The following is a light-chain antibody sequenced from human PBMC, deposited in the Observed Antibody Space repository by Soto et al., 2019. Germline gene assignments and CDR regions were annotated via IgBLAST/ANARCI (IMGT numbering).Light chain of an antibody. CDR3: SSYTSSSTPV. J-gene: IGLJ2*01. CDR1: SSDVGGYNY. CDR2: EVS. V-gene: IGLV2-14*01. Sequence: QSALTQPASVSGSPGQSITISCTGTSSDVGGYNYVSWYQQHPDKAPKLMIYEVSNRPSGVSNRFSGSKSGNTASLTISGLQAEDEADYYCSSYTSSSTPVFGGGTKLIVL.